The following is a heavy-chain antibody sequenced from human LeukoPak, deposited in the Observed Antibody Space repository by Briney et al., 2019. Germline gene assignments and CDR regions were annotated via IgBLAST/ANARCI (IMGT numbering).Heavy chain of an antibody. J-gene: IGHJ4*02. V-gene: IGHV3-74*01. CDR2: IASDGSST. CDR1: GFTFSSYW. D-gene: IGHD4-23*01. Sequence: GGSLRLSCAASGFTFSSYWMNWVRQAPGKGLVWVSRIASDGSSTTYADSVKGRFSISRDNAKNTLYLQMNSLRVEDTAVYYCARGRPRGNDYWGQGTLVTVSS. CDR3: ARGRPRGNDY.